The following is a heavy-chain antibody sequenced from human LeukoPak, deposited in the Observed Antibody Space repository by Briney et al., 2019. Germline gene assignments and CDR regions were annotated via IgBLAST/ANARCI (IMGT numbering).Heavy chain of an antibody. V-gene: IGHV3-30*02. Sequence: GGSLRLSCAASGFTFSSYGMHWVRQAPGKGLEWVAFIRYDGSNKYYADSVKGRFTISRDNSKNTLYLQMNSLRAEDTAVYYCAREGSSGWYGGWFDPWGQGTLVTVSS. J-gene: IGHJ5*02. CDR3: AREGSSGWYGGWFDP. CDR2: IRYDGSNK. CDR1: GFTFSSYG. D-gene: IGHD6-19*01.